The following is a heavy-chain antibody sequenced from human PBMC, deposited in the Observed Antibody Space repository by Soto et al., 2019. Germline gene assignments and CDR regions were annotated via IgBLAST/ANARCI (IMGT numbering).Heavy chain of an antibody. CDR2: INHSGST. V-gene: IGHV4-34*01. CDR1: GGSFSGYY. D-gene: IGHD3-10*01. Sequence: SETLSLTCAVYGGSFSGYYWSWIRQPPGKGLEWIGEINHSGSTNYNPSLKSRVTISVDTSKNQFSLKLSSVTAADTAVYYCARELLWFGELSPEDAFDIWGQGTMVTVSS. J-gene: IGHJ3*02. CDR3: ARELLWFGELSPEDAFDI.